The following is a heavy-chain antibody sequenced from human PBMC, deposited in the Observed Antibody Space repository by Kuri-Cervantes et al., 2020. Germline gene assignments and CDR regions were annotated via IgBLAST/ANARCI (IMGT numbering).Heavy chain of an antibody. V-gene: IGHV3-30*02. CDR2: IWYDGSNK. D-gene: IGHD3-10*01. Sequence: GGSLRLSCAASGFTFSSYGMHWVRQAPGKGLEWVAVIWYDGSNKYYADSVKGRFTISRDNSKNTLYLQMNSLRAEDTAVYYCAKALAMYYYGSGRMGYWGQGTLVTVSS. J-gene: IGHJ4*02. CDR3: AKALAMYYYGSGRMGY. CDR1: GFTFSSYG.